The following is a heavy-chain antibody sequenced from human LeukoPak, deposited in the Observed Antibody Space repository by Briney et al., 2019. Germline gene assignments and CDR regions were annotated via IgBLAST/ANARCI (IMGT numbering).Heavy chain of an antibody. CDR1: GGTFSSYA. V-gene: IGHV1-69*13. CDR3: ARDRRENYYDSSGYFDY. D-gene: IGHD3-22*01. J-gene: IGHJ4*02. Sequence: SVKVSCKASGGTFSSYAISWVRQAPGQGLEWMGGIIPIFGTANYAQKFQGRVTITADESTSTAYMELSSLRSEDTAVYYCARDRRENYYDSSGYFDYWGQGTLVAVSS. CDR2: IIPIFGTA.